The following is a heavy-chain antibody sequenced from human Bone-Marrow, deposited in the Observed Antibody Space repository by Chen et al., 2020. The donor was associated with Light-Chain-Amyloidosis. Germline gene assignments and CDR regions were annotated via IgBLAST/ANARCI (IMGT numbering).Heavy chain of an antibody. CDR3: ARDREEQWLQRGFFFDY. J-gene: IGHJ4*02. CDR1: GGTFSSYA. V-gene: IGHV1-69*06. D-gene: IGHD6-19*01. Sequence: QVQLVQSGAEVKKPGSSVKVSCKASGGTFSSYAISWVRQAPGQGLEWMGGIIPIFGTANYAQKSQGRVTITADKSTSTAYMELSSLGSEDTAVYYCARDREEQWLQRGFFFDYWGQGTLVTVSS. CDR2: IIPIFGTA.